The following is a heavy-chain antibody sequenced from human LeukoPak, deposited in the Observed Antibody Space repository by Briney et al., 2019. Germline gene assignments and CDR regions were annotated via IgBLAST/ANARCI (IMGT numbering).Heavy chain of an antibody. CDR2: ISSSGSTI. CDR3: ARDSYYYDSSGLITEYFQH. CDR1: GFTFSSYE. J-gene: IGHJ1*01. Sequence: GGSLRLSCAASGFTFSSYEMNWVRQAPGKGLEWVSYISSSGSTIYYADSVKGRFTISRDNAKNSLYPQMNSLRAEDTAVYYCARDSYYYDSSGLITEYFQHWGQGTLVTVSS. D-gene: IGHD3-22*01. V-gene: IGHV3-48*03.